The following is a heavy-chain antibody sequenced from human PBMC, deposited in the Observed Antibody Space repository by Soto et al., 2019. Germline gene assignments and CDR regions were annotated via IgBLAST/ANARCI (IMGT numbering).Heavy chain of an antibody. CDR3: ARDAIAAAGGYYYYYGMDV. J-gene: IGHJ6*02. CDR2: IYSGGST. CDR1: GFTVSSNY. V-gene: IGHV3-53*01. Sequence: LRLSCAASGFTVSSNYMSWVRQAPGKGLEWVSVIYSGGSTYYADSVKGRFTISRDNSKNTLYLQMNSLRAEDTAVYYCARDAIAAAGGYYYYYGMDVWGQGTTVTVSS. D-gene: IGHD6-13*01.